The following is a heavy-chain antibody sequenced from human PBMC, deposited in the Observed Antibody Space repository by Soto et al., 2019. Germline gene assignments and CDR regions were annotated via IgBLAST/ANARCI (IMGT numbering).Heavy chain of an antibody. Sequence: XETLYVTCAVSGFFISSGNYWGWIRKPPGKGLEWIGSIFHGGNTYYNPSLKSRVTISVDMSKNQFSLKLNSVTAADTAVYYCARARWYDAFDVWGQGTVVTVSS. V-gene: IGHV4-38-2*01. J-gene: IGHJ3*01. CDR3: ARARWYDAFDV. CDR1: GFFISSGNY. CDR2: IFHGGNT. D-gene: IGHD2-15*01.